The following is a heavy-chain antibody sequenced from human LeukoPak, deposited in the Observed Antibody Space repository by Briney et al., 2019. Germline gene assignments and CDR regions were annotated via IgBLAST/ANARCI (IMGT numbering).Heavy chain of an antibody. CDR2: ISYNGNNK. CDR1: GFTFSSYG. CDR3: ARGSWSAADTNIDY. J-gene: IGHJ4*02. D-gene: IGHD6-13*01. Sequence: AGGSLRLSCAASGFTFSSYGMHWVRQAPGKGLEWVAVISYNGNNKYHVDSVKGRFTISRDNAKNTLYLQMNTLRVEDTAVYYCARGSWSAADTNIDYWGQGTLVTVSS. V-gene: IGHV3-30*03.